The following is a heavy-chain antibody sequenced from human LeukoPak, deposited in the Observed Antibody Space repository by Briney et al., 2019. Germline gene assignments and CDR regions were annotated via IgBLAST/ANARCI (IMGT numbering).Heavy chain of an antibody. CDR3: ATIPDYYDSSGRTGGFDY. CDR2: ISAYNGNT. CDR1: GYTFTSYG. Sequence: ASVKVSCEASGYTFTSYGISWVRQAPGQGLEWMGWISAYNGNTNYAQKFQGRVTITADESTSTAYMELSSLRSEDTAVYYCATIPDYYDSSGRTGGFDYWGQGTLVTVSS. V-gene: IGHV1-18*01. J-gene: IGHJ4*02. D-gene: IGHD3-22*01.